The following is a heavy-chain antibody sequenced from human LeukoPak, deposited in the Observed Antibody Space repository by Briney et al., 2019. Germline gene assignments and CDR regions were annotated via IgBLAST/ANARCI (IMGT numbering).Heavy chain of an antibody. CDR3: ARDSSEHDRYDSSGYYYFDY. J-gene: IGHJ4*02. CDR1: GFTFSSYA. Sequence: GGSLRLSCAASGFTFSSYAMSWVRQAPGKGLEWVSAISGSGGSTYYADSVKGRFTISRDNSKNTLYLQMNSLRAEDTAVYYCARDSSEHDRYDSSGYYYFDYWGQGTLVTVSS. V-gene: IGHV3-23*01. CDR2: ISGSGGST. D-gene: IGHD3-22*01.